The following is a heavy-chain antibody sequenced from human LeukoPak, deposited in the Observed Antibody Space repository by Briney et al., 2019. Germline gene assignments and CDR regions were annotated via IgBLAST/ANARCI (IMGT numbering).Heavy chain of an antibody. D-gene: IGHD6-19*01. CDR1: GGSISSGDYY. CDR2: IYYSGST. CDR3: ARIDRAVAGTIDY. Sequence: SETLSLTCTVSGGSISSGDYYWSWIRQPPGKGLEWIGYIYYSGSTNYNPSLKSRVTMSVDTSKNQFSLKLSSVTAADTAVYYCARIDRAVAGTIDYWGQGTLVTVSS. V-gene: IGHV4-61*08. J-gene: IGHJ4*02.